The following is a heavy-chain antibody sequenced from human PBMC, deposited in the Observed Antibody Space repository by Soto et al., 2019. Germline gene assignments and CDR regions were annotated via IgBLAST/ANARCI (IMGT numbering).Heavy chain of an antibody. CDR1: GFTFSSYA. Sequence: GGSLRLSCAASGFTFSSYAMHWVRQAPGKGLEWVAVISYDGSNKYYADSVKGRFTISRDNSKNTLYLQMNSLRAEDTAVYYCARGAGPQRYYFDYWGQGTLVTVSS. CDR2: ISYDGSNK. J-gene: IGHJ4*02. D-gene: IGHD6-19*01. V-gene: IGHV3-30-3*01. CDR3: ARGAGPQRYYFDY.